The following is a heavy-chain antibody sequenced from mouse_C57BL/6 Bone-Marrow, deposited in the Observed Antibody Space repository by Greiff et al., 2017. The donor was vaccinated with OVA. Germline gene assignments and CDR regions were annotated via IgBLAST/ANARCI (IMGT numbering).Heavy chain of an antibody. Sequence: VQLQQSGAELVRPGASVKLSCTASGFNIKDDYMHWVKQRPEQGLEWIGWIDPENGDTEYASKFLGKATITADTSSNTAYLQLSSLTSEDTAVYYCTTTDGYYVLFAYWGQGTLVTVSA. V-gene: IGHV14-4*01. CDR2: IDPENGDT. CDR3: TTTDGYYVLFAY. D-gene: IGHD2-3*01. CDR1: GFNIKDDY. J-gene: IGHJ3*01.